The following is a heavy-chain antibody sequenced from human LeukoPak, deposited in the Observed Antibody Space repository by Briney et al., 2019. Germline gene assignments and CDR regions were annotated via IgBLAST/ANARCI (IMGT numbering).Heavy chain of an antibody. V-gene: IGHV4-39*01. D-gene: IGHD5-18*01. CDR1: GGXISSRSYS. Sequence: PSETLSLTCTVSGGXISSRSYSWGWLRQPPGKGLEWIGNIYYSGTTYYNPSLKSRVTISVDTSKNQFSLKLSSVTAADTSVYYCARLDSYGPGDYWGQGTLVTVSS. CDR3: ARLDSYGPGDY. J-gene: IGHJ4*02. CDR2: IYYSGTT.